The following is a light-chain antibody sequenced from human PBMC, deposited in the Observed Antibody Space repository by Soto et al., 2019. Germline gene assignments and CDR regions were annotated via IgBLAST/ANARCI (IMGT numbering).Light chain of an antibody. Sequence: DIVMTQSPDFLAVSLGERATINCRSSQTIFYSSNRKDYLAWYQQKPGQPPRVLIYWASTRESGVPDRFSGSGSGSDFTLTISNLQAEDVAVYYCQQYSTSPWTFGQGTKVDIK. J-gene: IGKJ1*01. V-gene: IGKV4-1*01. CDR1: QTIFYSSNRKDY. CDR3: QQYSTSPWT. CDR2: WAS.